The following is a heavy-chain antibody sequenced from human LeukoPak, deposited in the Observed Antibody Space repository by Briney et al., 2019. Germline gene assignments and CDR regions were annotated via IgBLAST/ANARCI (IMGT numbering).Heavy chain of an antibody. J-gene: IGHJ4*02. CDR1: GGSFSGYY. CDR3: AGGAPSYAYYCYGDYDFDY. Sequence: SETLSLTCAVYGGSFSGYYWSWIRQPPGKGLEWIGEINHSGSTNYNPSLKSRVTISVDTSKNQFSLKLSSVTAADTAVYYCAGGAPSYAYYCYGDYDFDYWGQGTLVTVSS. CDR2: INHSGST. V-gene: IGHV4-34*01. D-gene: IGHD4-17*01.